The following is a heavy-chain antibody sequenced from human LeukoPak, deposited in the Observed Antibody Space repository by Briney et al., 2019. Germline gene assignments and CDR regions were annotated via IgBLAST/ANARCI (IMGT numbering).Heavy chain of an antibody. Sequence: SETPSLTCNVSGGSIRGYYWSWIRQPPGKGLEWIGYIYSSGSTNYNPSLKSRVTMSVDTSKNQFSLKVSSVTAADTAVYYCARVFDSGSQAYFYYMDVWGKGTTVTIFS. J-gene: IGHJ6*03. CDR3: ARVFDSGSQAYFYYMDV. CDR1: GGSIRGYY. V-gene: IGHV4-59*01. CDR2: IYSSGST. D-gene: IGHD3-10*01.